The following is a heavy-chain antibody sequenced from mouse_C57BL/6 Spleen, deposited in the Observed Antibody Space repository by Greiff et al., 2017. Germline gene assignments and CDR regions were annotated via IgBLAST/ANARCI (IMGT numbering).Heavy chain of an antibody. D-gene: IGHD1-1*01. CDR1: GYTFTDYN. CDR3: ARSTTVVAYYYAMDY. CDR2: INPNNGGT. V-gene: IGHV1-18*01. Sequence: VQLQQSGPELVKPGASVKIPCKASGYTFTDYNMDWVKQSHGKSLEWSGDINPNNGGTIYNQKFKGKATLTVDKSSSTAYMELRSLTSEDTAVYYCARSTTVVAYYYAMDYWGQGTSVTVSS. J-gene: IGHJ4*01.